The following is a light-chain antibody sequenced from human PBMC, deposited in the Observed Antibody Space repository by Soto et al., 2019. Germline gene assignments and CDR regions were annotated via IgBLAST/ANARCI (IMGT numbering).Light chain of an antibody. V-gene: IGKV1-5*03. Sequence: DIQMTQSPSTLSASVGDRVTITCRASQSISSWLAWYQQKPGKAPKLLIYKASTQETGVPSRFSGSGSGTEFTLTISTLQPDDFATYYCHQYNTYLWTFGQGTKVDIK. J-gene: IGKJ1*01. CDR2: KAS. CDR1: QSISSW. CDR3: HQYNTYLWT.